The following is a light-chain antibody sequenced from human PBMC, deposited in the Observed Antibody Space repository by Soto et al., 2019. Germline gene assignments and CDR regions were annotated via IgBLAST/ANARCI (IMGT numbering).Light chain of an antibody. V-gene: IGLV3-21*02. CDR3: QVWDSGSDHVV. CDR2: DDS. J-gene: IGLJ2*01. Sequence: SYELTQPTSVSVAPGQTARITCAGNNMGSKSVHWYQQKPGQAPVLVVYDDSDRPSGIPKRFSGSISGNTATLTISRVEAGDEADFYCQVWDSGSDHVVFGGGTKVTVL. CDR1: NMGSKS.